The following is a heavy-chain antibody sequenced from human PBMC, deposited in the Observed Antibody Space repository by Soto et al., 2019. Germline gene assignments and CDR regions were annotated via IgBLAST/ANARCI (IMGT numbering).Heavy chain of an antibody. J-gene: IGHJ4*02. CDR2: FDPEDGET. CDR3: ATLLVPAYYFDY. Sequence: ASVKVSCKVSGYTLTELSIHWVRQAPGKGLEWMGGFDPEDGETIYAQKFQGRVTMTEDTSTDTAYMELSSLRSEDTAVYYCATLLVPAYYFDYWGQGTLVTVSS. D-gene: IGHD2-2*01. V-gene: IGHV1-24*01. CDR1: GYTLTELS.